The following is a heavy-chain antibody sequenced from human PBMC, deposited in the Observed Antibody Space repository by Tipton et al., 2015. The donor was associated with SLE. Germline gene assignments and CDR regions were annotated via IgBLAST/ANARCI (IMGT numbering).Heavy chain of an antibody. CDR2: IIPIFATV. D-gene: IGHD5-12*01. CDR3: ARGRSSGYDYEDYYYYGMDV. V-gene: IGHV1-69*13. J-gene: IGHJ6*02. Sequence: QSGAEVKKPGASVKVSCKASGYTFTSYVISWVRQAPGQGLEWMGGIIPIFATVNYAQKFQGRFTLTADESTSTAYMQLSSLRSEDTAVYYCARGRSSGYDYEDYYYYGMDVWGQGTTVTVSS. CDR1: GYTFTSYV.